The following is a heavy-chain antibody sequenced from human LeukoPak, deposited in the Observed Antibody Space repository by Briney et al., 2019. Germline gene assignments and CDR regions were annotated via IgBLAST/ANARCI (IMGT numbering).Heavy chain of an antibody. CDR3: ARARDAAAGYDFDY. Sequence: GGSLRLSCAASGFTFSSYSMNWVRQAPGKGLEWVSYISSSSSTIYYADSVKGRFTISRDNAKNSLYLQMNSLRAEDTAVYYCARARDAAAGYDFDYWGQGTLVTVSS. V-gene: IGHV3-48*01. CDR2: ISSSSSTI. J-gene: IGHJ4*02. CDR1: GFTFSSYS. D-gene: IGHD6-13*01.